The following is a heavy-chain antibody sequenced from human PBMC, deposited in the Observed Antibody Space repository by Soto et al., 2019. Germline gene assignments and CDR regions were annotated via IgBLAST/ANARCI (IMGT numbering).Heavy chain of an antibody. Sequence: ASVKVSCKTSGYTFINYGINWVRQAPGQGLEWMGWITAYNGNTNYAQKLQGRVTMTTDTSTSTAYMELRSLRSDDTAVYYCARVRPIFGKGGMDVWGQGTTVTVSS. CDR1: GYTFINYG. J-gene: IGHJ6*02. CDR2: ITAYNGNT. CDR3: ARVRPIFGKGGMDV. V-gene: IGHV1-18*04. D-gene: IGHD3-3*01.